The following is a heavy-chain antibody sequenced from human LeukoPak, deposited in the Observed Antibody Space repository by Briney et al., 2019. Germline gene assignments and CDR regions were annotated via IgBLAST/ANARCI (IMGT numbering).Heavy chain of an antibody. D-gene: IGHD3-22*01. V-gene: IGHV3-23*01. Sequence: GGSLRLSCAASGFTFSSYGMSWVRQAPGKGLEWVSAISGSGGSTYYADSVKGRFTISRDNSKNTLYLQMNSLRAEDTAVYYCAKDTWDYYDSSGYYYYFDYWGQGTLVTVSS. J-gene: IGHJ4*02. CDR1: GFTFSSYG. CDR3: AKDTWDYYDSSGYYYYFDY. CDR2: ISGSGGST.